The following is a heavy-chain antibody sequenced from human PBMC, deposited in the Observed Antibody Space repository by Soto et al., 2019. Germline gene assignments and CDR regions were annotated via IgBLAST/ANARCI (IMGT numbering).Heavy chain of an antibody. CDR3: AKVSLDGSGGSRVRQSFDY. D-gene: IGHD2-15*01. V-gene: IGHV3-23*01. Sequence: GGSLRLSCAASAFTFRSYAMSWVRQAPEKGLEWVSGISVSGGTTYYADSVKGRFTISRDNSKNTLYLQMSSLRAEDTVVYYCAKVSLDGSGGSRVRQSFDYWGQGTLVTVSS. CDR2: ISVSGGTT. J-gene: IGHJ4*02. CDR1: AFTFRSYA.